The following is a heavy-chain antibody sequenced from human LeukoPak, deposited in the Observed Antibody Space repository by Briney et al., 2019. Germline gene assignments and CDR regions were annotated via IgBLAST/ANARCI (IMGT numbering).Heavy chain of an antibody. J-gene: IGHJ5*02. CDR2: INPNSGVT. V-gene: IGHV1-2*02. CDR1: GYTFTGYY. CDR3: ARDRPNNWFDP. Sequence: GASVKVSCKASGYTFTGYYIHWVRQAPGQGLEWLGWINPNSGVTNYAQKFQGRVTMTRDTSISTAYMELSRLRSDDTAVYYCARDRPNNWFDPWGQGTLVTVSS.